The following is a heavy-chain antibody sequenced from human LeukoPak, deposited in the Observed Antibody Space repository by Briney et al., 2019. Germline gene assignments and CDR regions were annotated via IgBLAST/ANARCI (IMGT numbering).Heavy chain of an antibody. CDR3: ARGAGSEDAFDI. CDR1: GFTFSSYS. J-gene: IGHJ3*02. V-gene: IGHV3-21*01. Sequence: GGSLRLSRAASGFTFSSYSMNWVRQAPGKGLEWVSSISSSSSYIYYADSVKGRFTISRDNAKNSLYLQMNSLRAEDTAVYYCARGAGSEDAFDIWGQGTMVTVSS. CDR2: ISSSSSYI.